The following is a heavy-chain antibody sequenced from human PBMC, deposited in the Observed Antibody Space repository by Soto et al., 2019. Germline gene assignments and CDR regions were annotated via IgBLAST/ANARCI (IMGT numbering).Heavy chain of an antibody. V-gene: IGHV3-53*02. CDR1: GFTVSSNY. J-gene: IGHJ4*02. D-gene: IGHD3-10*01. Sequence: EVQLVETGGGLIQPGGSLRLSCAASGFTVSSNYMSWVRQAPGKGLEWVSVIYSDGSTYYADSVKGRFTISRDISKNTLSLQMNSLRAEDTAVYYCASDMGYGAGRIIGYWGQGTLVTVSS. CDR2: IYSDGST. CDR3: ASDMGYGAGRIIGY.